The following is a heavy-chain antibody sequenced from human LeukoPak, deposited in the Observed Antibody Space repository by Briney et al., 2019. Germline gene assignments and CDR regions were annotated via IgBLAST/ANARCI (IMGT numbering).Heavy chain of an antibody. J-gene: IGHJ4*02. CDR1: GASISNYY. CDR2: IYYIGTT. V-gene: IGHV4-59*01. D-gene: IGHD4-23*01. Sequence: SETLSLTCTVSGASISNYYWAWIRQPPGKGLEWIGYIYYIGTTNYNPSLKSRVTISVDTSKNQFSLKLSSVTAADTAVFYCARAGPTYGGNFDYWGQGTLVTVSS. CDR3: ARAGPTYGGNFDY.